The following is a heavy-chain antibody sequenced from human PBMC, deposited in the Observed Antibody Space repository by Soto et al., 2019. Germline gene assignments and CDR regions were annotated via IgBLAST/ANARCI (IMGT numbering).Heavy chain of an antibody. CDR3: AREDVDTAMVVY. J-gene: IGHJ4*02. D-gene: IGHD5-18*01. V-gene: IGHV4-34*01. CDR1: GGSFSGYY. Sequence: PSETLSLTCAVYGGSFSGYYWSWIRQPPGKGLEWIGEINHSGSTNYNPSLKSRVTISVDTSKNQFSLKLSSVTAADTAVYYCAREDVDTAMVVYWGQGTLVTVSS. CDR2: INHSGST.